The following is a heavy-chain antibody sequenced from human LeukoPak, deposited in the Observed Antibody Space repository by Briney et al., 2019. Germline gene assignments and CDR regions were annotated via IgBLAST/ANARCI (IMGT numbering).Heavy chain of an antibody. CDR2: ISSSSSYI. J-gene: IGHJ4*02. CDR3: ARDIYSSSWYIRGAAGYFDY. V-gene: IGHV3-21*01. D-gene: IGHD6-13*01. CDR1: GFTFSSYS. Sequence: TGGSPRLSCAASGFTFSSYSMNWVRQAPGKGLEWVSSISSSSSYIYYADSVKGRFTISRDNAKNSLYLQMNSLRAEDTAVYYCARDIYSSSWYIRGAAGYFDYWGQGTLVTVSS.